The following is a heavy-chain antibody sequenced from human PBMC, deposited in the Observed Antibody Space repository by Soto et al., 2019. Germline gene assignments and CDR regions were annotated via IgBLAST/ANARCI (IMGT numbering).Heavy chain of an antibody. D-gene: IGHD6-13*01. CDR2: FDPEDGET. Sequence: ASVKVSCKVSGYTLNELSMHWARQATEKGLEWMGSFDPEDGETIYAQKFQGRVTMTEDTSTDTAYMELSSLRSEDTAVYYCATYGGAAAGPHYYYGMDVWGQGTTVTVSS. J-gene: IGHJ6*02. V-gene: IGHV1-24*01. CDR1: GYTLNELS. CDR3: ATYGGAAAGPHYYYGMDV.